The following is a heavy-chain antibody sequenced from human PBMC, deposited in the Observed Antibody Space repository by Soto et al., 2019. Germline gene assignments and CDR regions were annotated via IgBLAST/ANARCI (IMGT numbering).Heavy chain of an antibody. V-gene: IGHV5-51*01. CDR3: ARLGFPGAIYFDS. J-gene: IGHJ4*02. Sequence: GESLKISCKGSGYSFTSYWIGWVRQMPGKGLEWMGIIYPGDSETKYSPDFEGQVTISADRSTNTAYLQWRSLRASDTAMYYCARLGFPGAIYFDSWGLGTLVTVSS. CDR2: IYPGDSET. CDR1: GYSFTSYW.